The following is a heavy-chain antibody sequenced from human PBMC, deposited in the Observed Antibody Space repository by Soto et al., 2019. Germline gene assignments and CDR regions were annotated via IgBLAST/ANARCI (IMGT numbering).Heavy chain of an antibody. CDR2: TYSGGST. CDR3: ARAPSWTAGPFDY. J-gene: IGHJ4*02. Sequence: RGSLRLSCAASGLTVSSNYMSWVRQAPGKGPEWVSVTYSGGSTYYADSVKGRFTISRDNSKNTLYLQMNSLRAEDTAVYYCARAPSWTAGPFDYWGQGTLVTVSS. CDR1: GLTVSSNY. V-gene: IGHV3-66*01. D-gene: IGHD6-25*01.